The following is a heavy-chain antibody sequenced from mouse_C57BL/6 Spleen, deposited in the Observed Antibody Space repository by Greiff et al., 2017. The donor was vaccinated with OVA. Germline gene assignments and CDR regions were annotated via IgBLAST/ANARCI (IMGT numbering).Heavy chain of an antibody. CDR1: GYTFTDYY. V-gene: IGHV1-26*01. Sequence: EVQLQQSGPELVKPGASVKISCKASGYTFTDYYMNWVKQSHGKSLEWIGDINPNNGGTSYNQKFKGKATLTVDKYSSTAYMELRSLTSEDSAGDYCARRGYYYGSSYLAYWGQGTLVTVSA. D-gene: IGHD1-1*01. J-gene: IGHJ3*01. CDR2: INPNNGGT. CDR3: ARRGYYYGSSYLAY.